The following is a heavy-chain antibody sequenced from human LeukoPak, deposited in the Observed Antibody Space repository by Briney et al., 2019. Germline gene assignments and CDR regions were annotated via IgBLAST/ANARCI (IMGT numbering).Heavy chain of an antibody. CDR2: IKQDGSEK. V-gene: IGHV3-7*01. CDR1: GFTFSSYA. J-gene: IGHJ5*02. CDR3: ARYHRNWFDP. D-gene: IGHD2-2*01. Sequence: GGSLRLSCAASGFTFSSYAMSWARQAPGKGLEWVANIKQDGSEKYYVDSVKGRFAISRDNAKNSLYLQINSLRAEDTAVYYCARYHRNWFDPWGQGTLVTVSS.